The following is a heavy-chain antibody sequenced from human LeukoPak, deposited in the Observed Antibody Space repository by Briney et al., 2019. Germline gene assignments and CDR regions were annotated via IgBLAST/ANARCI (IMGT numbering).Heavy chain of an antibody. CDR1: GFTFSSYG. CDR3: AKDAQIYSTYDWRWFDP. V-gene: IGHV3-30*18. D-gene: IGHD4-11*01. CDR2: ISYDGSNK. J-gene: IGHJ5*02. Sequence: PGRSLRLSCAASGFTFSSYGMHWVRQAPGKGLEWVAVISYDGSNKYYADSVKGRFTISRDNSKNTLYLQMNSLRAEDTAVYYCAKDAQIYSTYDWRWFDPWGQGTLVTVSS.